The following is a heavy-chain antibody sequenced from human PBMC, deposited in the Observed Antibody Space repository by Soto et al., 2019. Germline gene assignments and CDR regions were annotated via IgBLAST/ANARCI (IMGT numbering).Heavy chain of an antibody. Sequence: SETLSLTCAVSGGSISSSNWWSRVRQPPGKGLEWIGEIYHSGSTNYNPSLKSRVTISVDKSKNQFSLKLSSVTAADTAVYYCARVVTVDYYDSSGFDYWGQGTLVT. CDR2: IYHSGST. CDR3: ARVVTVDYYDSSGFDY. D-gene: IGHD3-22*01. CDR1: GGSISSSNW. V-gene: IGHV4-4*02. J-gene: IGHJ4*02.